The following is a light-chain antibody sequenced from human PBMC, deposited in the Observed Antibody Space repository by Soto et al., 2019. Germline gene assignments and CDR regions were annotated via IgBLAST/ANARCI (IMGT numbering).Light chain of an antibody. Sequence: DIVMTQSPESLAVSLGERATINCKSSQSVLYSSNNKNYLAWYQQKPGQHPTLLFYWASTRQSGVPDRFSGSGSETDFTLTISNLQAEDVAIYYCHQYFTSPFAFGQGTRLEI. J-gene: IGKJ2*01. V-gene: IGKV4-1*01. CDR3: HQYFTSPFA. CDR2: WAS. CDR1: QSVLYSSNNKNY.